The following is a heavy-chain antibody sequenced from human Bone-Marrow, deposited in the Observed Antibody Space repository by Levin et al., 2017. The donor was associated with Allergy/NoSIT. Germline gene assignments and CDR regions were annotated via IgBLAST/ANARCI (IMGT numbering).Heavy chain of an antibody. CDR1: GGSISSYY. D-gene: IGHD1-7*01. CDR3: AREYNGNYRNWFDP. V-gene: IGHV4-59*01. CDR2: IYYSGST. J-gene: IGHJ5*02. Sequence: SETLSLTCTVSGGSISSYYWSWIRQPPGKGLEWIGYIYYSGSTNYNPSLKSRVTISVDTSKNQFSLKLSPVTAADTAVYYCAREYNGNYRNWFDPWGQGTLVTVSS.